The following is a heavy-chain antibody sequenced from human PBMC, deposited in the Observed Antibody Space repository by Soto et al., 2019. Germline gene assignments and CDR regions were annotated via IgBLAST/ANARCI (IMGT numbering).Heavy chain of an antibody. J-gene: IGHJ4*02. Sequence: GGSLRLSCAASGFTFSSYSMNWVRQAPGKGLEWVSYISSSSSTIYYADSVKGRFTISRDNAKNSLYLQMNSLRDEDTAVYYCARDNSGYYGPGSYYGRYFDYWGQGTLVTVSS. CDR2: ISSSSSTI. D-gene: IGHD3-10*01. V-gene: IGHV3-48*02. CDR1: GFTFSSYS. CDR3: ARDNSGYYGPGSYYGRYFDY.